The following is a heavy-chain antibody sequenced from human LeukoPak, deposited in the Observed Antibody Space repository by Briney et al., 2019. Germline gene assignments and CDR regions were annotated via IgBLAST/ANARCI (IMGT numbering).Heavy chain of an antibody. V-gene: IGHV1-8*01. CDR2: MNPNSGNT. Sequence: ASVKVSCKASGYTFTSYDINWVRQATGQGLEWMGWMNPNSGNTGYAQKFQGRVTMTRNTSISTAYMELSSLRSEDTAVYYCARGLQVEQDYDILTGYYEGYGYWGQGTLVTVSS. CDR1: GYTFTSYD. D-gene: IGHD3-9*01. CDR3: ARGLQVEQDYDILTGYYEGYGY. J-gene: IGHJ4*02.